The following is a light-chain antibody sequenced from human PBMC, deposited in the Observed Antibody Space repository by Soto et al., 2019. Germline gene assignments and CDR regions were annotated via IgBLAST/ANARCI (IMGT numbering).Light chain of an antibody. Sequence: GDRVTITCRASQGIGVYLAWFQKKPGKVPKLLIYAASALQSGVPSRFSGSGSGTDFTLTISSLQPEDIATYYCQKYNSAPLTFCGGTRVEIK. CDR1: QGIGVY. CDR2: AAS. J-gene: IGKJ4*01. V-gene: IGKV1-27*01. CDR3: QKYNSAPLT.